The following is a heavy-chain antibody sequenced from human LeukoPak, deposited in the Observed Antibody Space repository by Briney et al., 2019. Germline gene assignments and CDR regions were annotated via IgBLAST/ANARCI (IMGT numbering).Heavy chain of an antibody. CDR1: GGSISSSSYY. CDR2: IYYSGST. D-gene: IGHD3-22*01. Sequence: SETLSLTCTVSGGSISSSSYYWGWIRQPPGKGLEWIGSIYYSGSTYYNPSLKSRVTISVDTSKNQFSLKLSSVTAADTAVYYCARVGSGSVGWFDPWGQGTLVTVSS. J-gene: IGHJ5*02. CDR3: ARVGSGSVGWFDP. V-gene: IGHV4-39*07.